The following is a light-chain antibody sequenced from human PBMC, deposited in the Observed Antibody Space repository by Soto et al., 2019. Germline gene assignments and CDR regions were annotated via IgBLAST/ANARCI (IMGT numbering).Light chain of an antibody. CDR1: QSVGTF. V-gene: IGKV3-11*01. J-gene: IGKJ2*01. CDR2: DAS. CDR3: QHRTNCSRT. Sequence: EIVLTQSPATLSLSPGERATLSCRASQSVGTFLAWYQQKPGQAPRLLIYDASNRANGIPARLSRTGSGTDFALTISSVEPEGFAVYYCQHRTNCSRTFGQGTKLHIK.